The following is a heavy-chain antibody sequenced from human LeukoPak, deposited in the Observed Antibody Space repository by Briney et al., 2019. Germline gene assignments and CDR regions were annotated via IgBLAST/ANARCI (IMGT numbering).Heavy chain of an antibody. J-gene: IGHJ6*02. V-gene: IGHV3-15*01. CDR3: AREEPFGWELLTYYYYGMDV. CDR1: GFTFSNAW. CDR2: IKSKTDGGTT. D-gene: IGHD1-26*01. Sequence: GGSLRLSCAASGFTFSNAWMTWVRQAPGKGLEWVGRIKSKTDGGTTDYAAPVKGRFTISRDNAKNSLYLQMNSLRDEDTAVYYCAREEPFGWELLTYYYYGMDVWGQGTTVTVSS.